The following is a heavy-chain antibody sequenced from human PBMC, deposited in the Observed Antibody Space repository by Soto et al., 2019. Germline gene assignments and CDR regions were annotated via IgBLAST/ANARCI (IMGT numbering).Heavy chain of an antibody. V-gene: IGHV3-30*18. D-gene: IGHD3-22*01. Sequence: VHLVESGGGVVQPGRSLRLSCTASGFTFDSYGMHWVRQAPGKGLEWVATISSDGSLKHYVDSVKGRFSISREISGNTLHLQMDSLRVDDTAVYYCAKAGADYSDSDGYYSDFDHWGQGALVAVST. J-gene: IGHJ4*02. CDR2: ISSDGSLK. CDR1: GFTFDSYG. CDR3: AKAGADYSDSDGYYSDFDH.